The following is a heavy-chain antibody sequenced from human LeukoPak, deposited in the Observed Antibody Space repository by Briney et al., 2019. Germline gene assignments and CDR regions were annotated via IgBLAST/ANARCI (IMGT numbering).Heavy chain of an antibody. CDR1: GFTFSSYR. CDR3: ARDTRGYSNTWYDY. CDR2: INNDGRGT. Sequence: GGSLRLSCAGSGFTFSSYRMHWVRQVPQKGLVWVSRINNDGRGTSYADSVKGRFTISRDNAKNTLYLQMNSLRAEDTAVYYCARDTRGYSNTWYDYWGQGTLVTSST. D-gene: IGHD6-13*01. J-gene: IGHJ4*02. V-gene: IGHV3-74*01.